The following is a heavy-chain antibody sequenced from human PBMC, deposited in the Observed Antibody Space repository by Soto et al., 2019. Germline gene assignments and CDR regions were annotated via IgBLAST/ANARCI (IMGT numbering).Heavy chain of an antibody. J-gene: IGHJ4*02. V-gene: IGHV1-46*02. D-gene: IGHD4-17*01. Sequence: QVQLMQSGAEVRKPGASVRLSCETSGYNFNQYYIHWVRQAPGQGLAWMGIISLRGGTTEYAHKFRGRVTVTGDTSTSTAYMELRSTRSEDTAIYFCARGPDDSDVPRWDYWGQGTLVTVSS. CDR1: GYNFNQYY. CDR3: ARGPDDSDVPRWDY. CDR2: ISLRGGTT.